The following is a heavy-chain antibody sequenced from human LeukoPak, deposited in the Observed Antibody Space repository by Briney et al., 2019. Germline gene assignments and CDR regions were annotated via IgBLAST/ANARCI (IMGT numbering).Heavy chain of an antibody. CDR1: GFTFSGYW. CDR3: ARDTGWYFYL. CDR2: ITGDGSST. J-gene: IGHJ2*01. Sequence: GGSLRLSCAASGFTFSGYWMHWVRQVPGKGLVWVSRITGDGSSTTYADSVKGRFTISRDNAKNTVFLQMISLRAEDTAVYYCARDTGWYFYLWGRGTLVTVSS. V-gene: IGHV3-74*01. D-gene: IGHD4-17*01.